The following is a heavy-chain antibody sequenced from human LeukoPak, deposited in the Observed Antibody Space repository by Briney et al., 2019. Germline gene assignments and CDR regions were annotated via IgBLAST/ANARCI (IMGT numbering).Heavy chain of an antibody. J-gene: IGHJ4*02. V-gene: IGHV4-59*01. CDR2: IYYSGST. Sequence: SETLSLTCTVSGGSISSYYWSWIRQPPGKGLEWIGYIYYSGSTNYNPSLKSRVTISVDTSKNQFSLKLSSVTPADTAVYYCASLFGGQWLGRGDYFDYWGQGTLVTVSS. CDR3: ASLFGGQWLGRGDYFDY. D-gene: IGHD6-19*01. CDR1: GGSISSYY.